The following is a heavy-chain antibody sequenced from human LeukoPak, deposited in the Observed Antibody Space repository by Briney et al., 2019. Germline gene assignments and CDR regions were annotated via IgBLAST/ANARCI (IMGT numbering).Heavy chain of an antibody. V-gene: IGHV3-11*05. D-gene: IGHD2-15*01. CDR2: ISGSTSYT. CDR1: GFTFSDYY. CDR3: ARGRSWGSGYNYGMDV. J-gene: IGHJ6*02. Sequence: GGSLRLPCAASGFTFSDYYMSWIRQAPGKGLEWVSYISGSTSYTNYADSVKGRFTISRDNAKNSLYLQMNSLRAEDTAVYYCARGRSWGSGYNYGMDVWGQGTTVIVSS.